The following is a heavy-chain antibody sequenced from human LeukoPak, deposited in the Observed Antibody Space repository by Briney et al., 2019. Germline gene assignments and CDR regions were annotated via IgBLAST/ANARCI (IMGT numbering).Heavy chain of an antibody. V-gene: IGHV3-23*01. D-gene: IGHD3-10*01. Sequence: PGGSLRLSCAASGFAFSSYGMPWVRQAPGKGLEWVSAISGSGGSTYYADSVKGRSTISRDNSKNTLYLVMNSLRADDTAVYYCAKFGLAGSGRYHDAFDIWGQGTMVTVSS. CDR1: GFAFSSYG. CDR2: ISGSGGST. J-gene: IGHJ3*02. CDR3: AKFGLAGSGRYHDAFDI.